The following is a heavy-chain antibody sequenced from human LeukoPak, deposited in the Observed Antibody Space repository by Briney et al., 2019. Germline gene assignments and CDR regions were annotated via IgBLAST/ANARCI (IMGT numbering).Heavy chain of an antibody. J-gene: IGHJ4*02. CDR2: ISGTGGST. D-gene: IGHD5-24*01. CDR3: AREEMATITMGDY. V-gene: IGHV3-23*01. Sequence: PGGSLRLSCAASGFTFSSYAMSWVRQAPGKGLEWVSAISGTGGSTYYADSVKGRFTISRDNSKNTLYLQMNSLRAEDTAVYYCAREEMATITMGDYWGQGTLVTISS. CDR1: GFTFSSYA.